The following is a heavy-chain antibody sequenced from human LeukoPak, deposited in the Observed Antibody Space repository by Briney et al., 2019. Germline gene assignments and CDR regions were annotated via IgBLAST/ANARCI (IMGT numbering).Heavy chain of an antibody. CDR1: GGSISSGGYS. V-gene: IGHV4-30-2*01. Sequence: SETLSLTCAVSGGSISSGGYSWSWIRQPPGKGLEWIGYIYHSGSTYYNPSLMSRVTISVDTSKYQFSLRLSSVTAADTAVYYCARDLYSGYDLRDDAFDIWGQGTMVTVSS. CDR3: ARDLYSGYDLRDDAFDI. J-gene: IGHJ3*02. D-gene: IGHD5-12*01. CDR2: IYHSGST.